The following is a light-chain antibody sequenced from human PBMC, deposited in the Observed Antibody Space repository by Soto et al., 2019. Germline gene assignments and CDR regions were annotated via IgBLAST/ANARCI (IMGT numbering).Light chain of an antibody. Sequence: EIVMTQSPATLSVSPGERATLSCRASQTVSSKLAWYQQKPGQAPRLLIYSASTRATGIPARFSGSGSGTEFTLTISSLQSEDFAVYYCQQYGSSPRTFGQGTKVEIK. CDR1: QTVSSK. V-gene: IGKV3-15*01. CDR3: QQYGSSPRT. CDR2: SAS. J-gene: IGKJ1*01.